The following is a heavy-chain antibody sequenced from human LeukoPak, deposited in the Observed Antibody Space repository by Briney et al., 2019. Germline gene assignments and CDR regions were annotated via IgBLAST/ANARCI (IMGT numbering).Heavy chain of an antibody. Sequence: SETLSLTCAVYGXSFSGYYWSWIRQPPGKGLEWIGEINHSGSTYYNPSLKSRVTISVDTSKNQFSLKLTSVTAADTAVYYCVRHLMSVIDPWGQGTLVTVSS. D-gene: IGHD2-8*01. CDR2: INHSGST. CDR1: GXSFSGYY. J-gene: IGHJ5*02. V-gene: IGHV4-34*01. CDR3: VRHLMSVIDP.